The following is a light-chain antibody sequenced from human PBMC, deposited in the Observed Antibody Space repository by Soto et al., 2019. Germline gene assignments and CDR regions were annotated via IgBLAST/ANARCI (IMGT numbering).Light chain of an antibody. Sequence: EIVLTQSPGTLSLSPGERATLSCRASQSVSCSYLAWYQQKPGQAPRLLIYGASSRATGIPDRFSGSGSGTDFTLTISRLEPEDFAVYYCQQYDSSPLAFGGGTKVDIK. CDR3: QQYDSSPLA. V-gene: IGKV3-20*01. CDR2: GAS. J-gene: IGKJ4*01. CDR1: QSVSCSY.